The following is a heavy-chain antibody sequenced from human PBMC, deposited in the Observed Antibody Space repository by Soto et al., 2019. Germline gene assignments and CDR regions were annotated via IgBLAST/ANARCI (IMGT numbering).Heavy chain of an antibody. J-gene: IGHJ4*02. CDR3: TRAYYYDSSGPHFDY. CDR1: GGSFSGYY. Sequence: PSETLSLTCAVYGGSFSGYYWSWIRQPPGKGLEWIGEINHSGSTNYNPSLKSRVTISVDTSKNQFSLKLSSVTAADTAVYYCTRAYYYDSSGPHFDYWGQGTLVTVSS. D-gene: IGHD3-22*01. V-gene: IGHV4-34*01. CDR2: INHSGST.